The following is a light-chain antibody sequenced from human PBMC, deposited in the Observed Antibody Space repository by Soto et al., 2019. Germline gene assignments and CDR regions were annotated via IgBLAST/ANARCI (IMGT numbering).Light chain of an antibody. CDR1: QSVSSN. CDR3: QQYNNWPTT. Sequence: EIVMTQSPATLSVSPGERATLSCRASQSVSSNLAWFQQKPGQAPRLLIYAASTRATGIPARFSGSGSGTEFTLTISSLQSEDFAVYSCQQYNNWPTTFGQGTKVAIK. V-gene: IGKV3-15*01. CDR2: AAS. J-gene: IGKJ1*01.